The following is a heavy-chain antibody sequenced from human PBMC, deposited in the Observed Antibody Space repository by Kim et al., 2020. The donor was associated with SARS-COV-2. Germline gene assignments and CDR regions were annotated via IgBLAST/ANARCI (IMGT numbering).Heavy chain of an antibody. CDR1: GFSVDNDV. Sequence: GGSLRLSCAASGFSVDNDVMHWVRQAPGKGLEWVAVIWHDGNSKYYADSVRGRFTISRDDYKNTLYLQMNNLRVEDTATYYCAKGLSGWYTFENWGQGTLVSVS. CDR2: IWHDGNSK. CDR3: AKGLSGWYTFEN. D-gene: IGHD6-19*01. V-gene: IGHV3-33*06. J-gene: IGHJ4*02.